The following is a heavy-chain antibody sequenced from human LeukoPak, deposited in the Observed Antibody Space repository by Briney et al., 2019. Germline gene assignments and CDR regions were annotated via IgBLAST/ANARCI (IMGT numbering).Heavy chain of an antibody. Sequence: GGSLRLSCAASGFTFSSNYLSWVRQAPGKGLEWLSFIDSGGSTYYADSVKGRFTISRDNSKNTLYLQMNSLRAEDTAVYYCASGGVPDYWGQGTPVTVSP. D-gene: IGHD1-1*01. V-gene: IGHV3-66*01. CDR1: GFTFSSNY. CDR2: IDSGGST. J-gene: IGHJ4*02. CDR3: ASGGVPDY.